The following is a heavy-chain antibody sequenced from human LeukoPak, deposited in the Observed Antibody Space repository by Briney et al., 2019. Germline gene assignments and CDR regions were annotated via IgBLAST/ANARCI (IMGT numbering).Heavy chain of an antibody. D-gene: IGHD6-6*01. J-gene: IGHJ4*02. CDR2: ISSGGGYI. Sequence: PGGSLRLSCAASGFTFSSYAMHWVRQAPGKGLEWVSSISSGGGYIYYANSVKGRFTISRDNAENSLSLQMNSLRAEDTAVYYCASLEYSSAYFDSWGQGALVTVSS. CDR3: ASLEYSSAYFDS. CDR1: GFTFSSYA. V-gene: IGHV3-21*01.